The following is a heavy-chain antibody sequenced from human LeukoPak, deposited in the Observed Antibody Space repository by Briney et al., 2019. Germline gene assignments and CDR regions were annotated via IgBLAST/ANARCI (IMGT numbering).Heavy chain of an antibody. J-gene: IGHJ4*02. CDR2: INHSGST. D-gene: IGHD6-19*01. CDR1: GGSFSGYY. CDR3: ATGYSSGH. Sequence: SETLSLTCAVYGGSFSGYYWSWIRQPPGKGLEWIGEINHSGSTNYNPSLKSRVTISVDTSKNQFSLKLSSVTAADTAVYHCATGYSSGHWGQGTLVTVSS. V-gene: IGHV4-34*01.